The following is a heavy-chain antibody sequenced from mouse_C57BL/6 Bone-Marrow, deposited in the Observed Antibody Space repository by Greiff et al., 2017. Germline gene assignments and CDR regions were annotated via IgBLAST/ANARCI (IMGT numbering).Heavy chain of an antibody. CDR1: GFNIKDDY. D-gene: IGHD1-1*01. CDR3: TSITTVVDAY. V-gene: IGHV14-4*01. J-gene: IGHJ3*01. Sequence: EVQRVESGAELVRPGASVKLSCTASGFNIKDDYMHWVKQRPEQGLEWIGWIDPENGDTEYASKFQGKATITADTSSNTAYLQLSSLTSEDTAVYYCTSITTVVDAYWGQGTLVTVSA. CDR2: IDPENGDT.